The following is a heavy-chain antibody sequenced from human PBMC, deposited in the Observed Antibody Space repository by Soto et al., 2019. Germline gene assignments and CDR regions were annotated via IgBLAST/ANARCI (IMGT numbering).Heavy chain of an antibody. CDR2: IYYSGRT. D-gene: IGHD2-21*01. CDR3: ARGGGNTVIDDPFDI. CDR1: GESISSSSYY. J-gene: IGHJ3*02. Sequence: SETLSLTCIVSGESISSSSYYWGWIRQPPGKGLEWIGSIYYSGRTYYNPSFKSRVTISIDTSKNQFSLKLSSVTATDTAVYYCARGGGNTVIDDPFDIWGQGTMVTVSS. V-gene: IGHV4-39*01.